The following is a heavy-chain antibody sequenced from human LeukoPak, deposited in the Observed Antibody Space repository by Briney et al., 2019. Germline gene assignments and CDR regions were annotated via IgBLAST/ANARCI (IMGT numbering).Heavy chain of an antibody. CDR1: GYTFTSYG. CDR3: ARPYYYDSSGSYYFDY. Sequence: ASVKASCKASGYTFTSYGISWVRQAPGQGLEWMGWISAYNGNTNYAQKLQGRVTMTTDTSTSTAYMELRSLRSDDTAVYYCARPYYYDSSGSYYFDYWGQGTLVTVSS. D-gene: IGHD3-22*01. CDR2: ISAYNGNT. V-gene: IGHV1-18*01. J-gene: IGHJ4*02.